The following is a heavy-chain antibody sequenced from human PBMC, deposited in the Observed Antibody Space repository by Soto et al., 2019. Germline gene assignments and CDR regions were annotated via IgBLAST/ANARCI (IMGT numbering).Heavy chain of an antibody. Sequence: YVSNGVRPSKRKRLEWMGWINAGNGNTKYSQKFQGRVTITRDTSASTAYMELSSLRSEDTAVYYCARDLEDIVVVVAAPIRYNWLDTCGQGTLVSVSS. V-gene: IGHV1-3*01. CDR2: INAGNGNT. D-gene: IGHD2-15*01. CDR1: YV. J-gene: IGHJ5*02. CDR3: ARDLEDIVVVVAAPIRYNWLDT.